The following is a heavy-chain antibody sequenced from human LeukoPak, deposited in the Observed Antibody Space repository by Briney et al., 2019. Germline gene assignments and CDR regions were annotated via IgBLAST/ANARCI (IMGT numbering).Heavy chain of an antibody. Sequence: ASVKVSCKVSGYTLTELSMHWVRQTPGKGLEWMGGFDPEDGETIYAQKFQGRVTMMEDTSTDTAYMELSSLRSEDTAVYYCARGHYDFWSGYLGYFDYWGQGTLVTVSS. D-gene: IGHD3-3*01. CDR1: GYTLTELS. J-gene: IGHJ4*02. CDR2: FDPEDGET. CDR3: ARGHYDFWSGYLGYFDY. V-gene: IGHV1-24*01.